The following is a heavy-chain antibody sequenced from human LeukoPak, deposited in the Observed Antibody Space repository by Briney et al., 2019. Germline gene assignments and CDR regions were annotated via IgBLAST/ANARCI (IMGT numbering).Heavy chain of an antibody. CDR1: GFAFSSYW. J-gene: IGHJ4*02. D-gene: IGHD2-21*01. CDR3: ARSLWPEDY. Sequence: PGGSLRLSCEASGFAFSSYWASWVRQTPGKGLEWVANINQDGNSQNYVDSVRGRFTISKDNAKNSVHLQMNSLGAEDTAVYYCARSLWPEDYWGQGILVTVSS. CDR2: INQDGNSQ. V-gene: IGHV3-7*01.